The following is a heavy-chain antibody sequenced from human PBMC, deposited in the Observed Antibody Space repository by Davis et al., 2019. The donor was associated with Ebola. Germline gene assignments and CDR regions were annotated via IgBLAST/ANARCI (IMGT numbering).Heavy chain of an antibody. CDR2: INTNTGNP. Sequence: ASVQVSCKASGYTFTNHYMHWVRQPPGQGLEWMGWINTNTGNPTYAQGFTGRFVFSLDTSVSTAYLQISSLKAEDTAVYYCARGGATVYWGQGTLVTVSS. V-gene: IGHV7-4-1*02. J-gene: IGHJ4*02. D-gene: IGHD1-26*01. CDR1: GYTFTNHY. CDR3: ARGGATVY.